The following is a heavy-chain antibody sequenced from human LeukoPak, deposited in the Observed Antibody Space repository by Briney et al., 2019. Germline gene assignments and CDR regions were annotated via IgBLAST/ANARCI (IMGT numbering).Heavy chain of an antibody. J-gene: IGHJ5*02. Sequence: SETLSLTCAVSGGSISSSNWWSWVRQPPGKGLEWIGESYHSGRTNYNPSLKSRVTISVDKSKNQFSLKLSSVTAADTAMYYWASGGGSWANWFDPWGQGTLVTVSS. V-gene: IGHV4-4*02. CDR1: GGSISSSNW. CDR2: SYHSGRT. D-gene: IGHD3-16*01. CDR3: ASGGGSWANWFDP.